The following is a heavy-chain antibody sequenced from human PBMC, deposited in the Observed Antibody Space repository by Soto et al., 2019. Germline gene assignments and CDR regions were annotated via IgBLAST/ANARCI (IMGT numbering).Heavy chain of an antibody. V-gene: IGHV3-23*01. D-gene: IGHD2-15*01. Sequence: GGSLRLSCAGSGFTFSSYDMSWVRQAPGKGLEWVSAISGNGGSAYYADSVKGRFTISRDNSKNMLYLQMNSLRGEDTAVYYCAKRYCSGVGCYRHMDVWGKGTTVTVSS. CDR2: ISGNGGSA. CDR3: AKRYCSGVGCYRHMDV. J-gene: IGHJ6*03. CDR1: GFTFSSYD.